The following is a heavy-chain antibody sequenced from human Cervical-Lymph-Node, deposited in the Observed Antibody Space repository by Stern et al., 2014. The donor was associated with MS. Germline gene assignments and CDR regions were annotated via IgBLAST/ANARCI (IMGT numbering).Heavy chain of an antibody. J-gene: IGHJ4*02. V-gene: IGHV3-30*04. D-gene: IGHD2-8*01. CDR3: ARIPRNRAMYG. CDR1: GFTFSSYS. Sequence: VQLVESGGGVVQPGGSLTLSCAASGFTFSSYSLQWVRQAPGKGLEWVAVISYNGLGKYYADSVKGRFTISRDNTRNTVFLHMTSLRVEDAAVYYCARIPRNRAMYGWGQGTPVTVSS. CDR2: ISYNGLGK.